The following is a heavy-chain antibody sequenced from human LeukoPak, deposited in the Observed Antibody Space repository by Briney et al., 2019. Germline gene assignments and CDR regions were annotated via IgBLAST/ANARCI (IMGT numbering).Heavy chain of an antibody. CDR2: ITSGGGAT. V-gene: IGHV3-23*01. CDR1: GFSFSSFA. J-gene: IGHJ4*02. Sequence: GGSLRLSCAASGFSFSSFALTWVRQTPGKGLEWVASITSGGGATHFASSATGRFTISRDNSKNTMYLQMNSLRAEDTAVYYCARDRSLLYWGQGTLVTVSS. CDR3: ARDRSLLY. D-gene: IGHD3-22*01.